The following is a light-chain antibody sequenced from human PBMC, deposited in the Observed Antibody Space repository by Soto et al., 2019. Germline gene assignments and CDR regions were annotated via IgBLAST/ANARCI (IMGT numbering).Light chain of an antibody. J-gene: IGKJ4*01. CDR1: QGISNY. V-gene: IGKV1-27*01. Sequence: DVQMTQAPSSLSASVGDRVTITCRASQGISNYLAWYQQKPGKVTKLLIYAASILQSGVPSRFSGSGSGTDFTPTISSLQPEDVATYYCQKYNSAPRTFGGGTKVEIK. CDR3: QKYNSAPRT. CDR2: AAS.